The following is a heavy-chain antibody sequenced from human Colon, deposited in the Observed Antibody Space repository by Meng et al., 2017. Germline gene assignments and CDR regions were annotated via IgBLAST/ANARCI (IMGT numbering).Heavy chain of an antibody. CDR2: INHSGDT. CDR1: AGPFDGYY. CDR3: SSLLTLDY. V-gene: IGHV4-34*02. J-gene: IGHJ4*02. D-gene: IGHD2-15*01. Sequence: QVPLQQWGPGRLKHSETLTLTFAINAGPFDGYYWSWIRQAPGKGLEWIGEINHSGDTHYNPSLKRRVSMSFDTSKKQFSLHLSSVTAADTAVYYCSSLLTLDYWGPGTLVTVSS.